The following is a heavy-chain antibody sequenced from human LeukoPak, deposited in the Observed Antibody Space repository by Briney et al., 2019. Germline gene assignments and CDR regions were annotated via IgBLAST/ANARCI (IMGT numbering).Heavy chain of an antibody. CDR2: IYHSGST. J-gene: IGHJ3*02. Sequence: SENLSLTCAVSGYSISSGYYWGWIRQPPGKGLEWIGSIYHSGSTYYNPSLKSRVTISVDTSKSQFSLKLSSVTAADTAVYYCAGSYDAFDIWGQGTMVTVSS. CDR1: GYSISSGYY. CDR3: AGSYDAFDI. D-gene: IGHD2-15*01. V-gene: IGHV4-38-2*01.